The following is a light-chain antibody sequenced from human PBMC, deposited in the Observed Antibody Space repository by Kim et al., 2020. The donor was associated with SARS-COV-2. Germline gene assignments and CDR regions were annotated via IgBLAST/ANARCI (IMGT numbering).Light chain of an antibody. Sequence: AFVEDRVTFSCRASQGIGQKLAWFQHKPGKAPKLLIFGAYTLQSGVPSKFSGSGSGTDFSLSITSLQPEDSATYYCQHYYTYPITFGQGTRLEIK. V-gene: IGKV1-16*02. CDR3: QHYYTYPIT. CDR2: GAY. CDR1: QGIGQK. J-gene: IGKJ5*01.